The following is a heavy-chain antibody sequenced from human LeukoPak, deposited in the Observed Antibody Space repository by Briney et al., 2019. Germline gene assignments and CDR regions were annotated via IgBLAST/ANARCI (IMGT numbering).Heavy chain of an antibody. Sequence: PGGSLRLSCAASGFTFSDYYMSWIRQAPGKGLVWVSYISSSGSTIYYADSVKGRFTISRDNAKNSLYLQMNSLRAEDTAVYYCARDGDGSGSYYKGYYYGMDVWGQGTTVTVSS. V-gene: IGHV3-11*01. CDR2: ISSSGSTI. CDR1: GFTFSDYY. D-gene: IGHD3-10*01. CDR3: ARDGDGSGSYYKGYYYGMDV. J-gene: IGHJ6*02.